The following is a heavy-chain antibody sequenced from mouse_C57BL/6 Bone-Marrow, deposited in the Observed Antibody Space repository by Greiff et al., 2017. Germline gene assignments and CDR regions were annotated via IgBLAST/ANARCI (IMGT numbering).Heavy chain of an antibody. V-gene: IGHV6-6*01. J-gene: IGHJ4*01. CDR2: IRNKANNHAT. CDR3: TRPDGYYGMDY. CDR1: GFTFSDAW. Sequence: EVKLLESGGGLVQPGGSMKLSCAASGFTFSDAWMDWVRQSPEKGLEWVAEIRNKANNHATYYAESVKGRFTISRDDCKSSVYLQMNSLRAEDTGIYYCTRPDGYYGMDYWGQGTSVTVSS. D-gene: IGHD2-3*01.